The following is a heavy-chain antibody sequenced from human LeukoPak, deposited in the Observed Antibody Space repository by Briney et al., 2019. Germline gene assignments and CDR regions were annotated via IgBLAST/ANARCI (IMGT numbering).Heavy chain of an antibody. CDR2: IYTSGST. CDR1: GVSISSYY. V-gene: IGHV4-4*07. D-gene: IGHD6-13*01. CDR3: ARVGRGGETAAGIGNAFDS. Sequence: ASENLSLTCTGSGVSISSYYWSWIRQPAGQGLEWIGRIYTSGSTNYNPSLKSRVTMTVDTSNNHFSLKLSSVTDAATAVYYCARVGRGGETAAGIGNAFDSWGQGTMVTVSS. J-gene: IGHJ3*02.